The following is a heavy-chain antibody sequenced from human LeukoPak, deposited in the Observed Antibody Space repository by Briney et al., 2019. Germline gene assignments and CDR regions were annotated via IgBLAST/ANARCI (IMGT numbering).Heavy chain of an antibody. J-gene: IGHJ3*02. Sequence: GGSLRLSCAASGFTFSSYEMNWVRQAPGKGLEWVSYISSSGSTIYYADSVKGRFTISRDNAKNSLYLQMNSLRAEDTAVYYCARGPRITMVRGVMGDAFDIWGQGTMVTVSS. D-gene: IGHD3-10*01. CDR3: ARGPRITMVRGVMGDAFDI. CDR1: GFTFSSYE. CDR2: ISSSGSTI. V-gene: IGHV3-48*03.